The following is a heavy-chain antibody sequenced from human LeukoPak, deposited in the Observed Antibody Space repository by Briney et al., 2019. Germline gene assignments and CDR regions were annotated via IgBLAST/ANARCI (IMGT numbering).Heavy chain of an antibody. Sequence: GGSLRLYSAASGFSFSIYAMSWVRQAPGKGLELVSVISRSSDTTHYADSVKGRFTISRDNSKNTLYLQMDSLRAEDTAVYFCATGLSNGWSYFDDWGQGTRVTVSS. CDR3: ATGLSNGWSYFDD. J-gene: IGHJ4*02. CDR1: GFSFSIYA. V-gene: IGHV3-23*01. D-gene: IGHD6-19*01. CDR2: ISRSSDTT.